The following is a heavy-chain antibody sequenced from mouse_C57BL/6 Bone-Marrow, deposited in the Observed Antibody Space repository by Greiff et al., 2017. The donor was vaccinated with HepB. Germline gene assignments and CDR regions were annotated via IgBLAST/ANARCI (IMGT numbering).Heavy chain of an antibody. Sequence: QVHVKQPGAELVKPGASVKMSCKASGYTFTSYWITWVKQRPGQGLEWIGDIYPGSGSTNYNEKFKSKATLTVDTSSSTAYMQLSSLTSEDSAVYYCARSRDSSGYVGFAYWGQGTLVTVSA. CDR3: ARSRDSSGYVGFAY. V-gene: IGHV1-55*01. CDR2: IYPGSGST. D-gene: IGHD3-2*02. J-gene: IGHJ3*01. CDR1: GYTFTSYW.